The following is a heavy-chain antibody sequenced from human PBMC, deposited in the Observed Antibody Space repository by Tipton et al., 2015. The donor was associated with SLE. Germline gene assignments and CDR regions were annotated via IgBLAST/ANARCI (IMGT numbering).Heavy chain of an antibody. V-gene: IGHV4-31*03. CDR3: ARFMISVGFDY. D-gene: IGHD3-16*01. CDR1: GGSIISVGYY. CDR2: IDYSGST. J-gene: IGHJ4*02. Sequence: LSLTCTVSGGSIISVGYYWSWIRQHPGKGLEWIGYIDYSGSTYYNPSLKSRITISLDTSRNQFSLKLNSVTAADTAVYYCARFMISVGFDYWGQGTLVTVSS.